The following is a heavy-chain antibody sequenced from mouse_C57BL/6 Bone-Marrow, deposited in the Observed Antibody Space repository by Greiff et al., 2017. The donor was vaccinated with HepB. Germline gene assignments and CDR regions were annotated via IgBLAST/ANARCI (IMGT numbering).Heavy chain of an antibody. CDR2: ISNLAYSI. V-gene: IGHV5-15*01. CDR3: ARSHYYGRGAWFAY. CDR1: GFTFSDYG. D-gene: IGHD1-1*01. J-gene: IGHJ3*01. Sequence: EVKLVESGGGLVQPGGSLKLSCAASGFTFSDYGMAWVRQAPRKGPEWVAFISNLAYSIYYADTVTGRFTISRENAKKTLYLEMSSLRSEDTAMYYCARSHYYGRGAWFAYWGQGTLVTVSA.